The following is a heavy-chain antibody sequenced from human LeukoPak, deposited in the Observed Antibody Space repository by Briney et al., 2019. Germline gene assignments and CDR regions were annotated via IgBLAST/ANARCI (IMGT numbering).Heavy chain of an antibody. V-gene: IGHV5-10-1*01. CDR2: IDASDSYT. D-gene: IGHD5-18*01. CDR1: GYSFTNYR. CDR3: ARHVLYSYGPQWWFDP. J-gene: IGHJ5*02. Sequence: GESLKISCKGSGYSFTNYRISWVRHMPGRGLEWMGWIDASDSYTNYSPSFRGHVTISADKSSSTAYLQWSSLKASDTAIYYCARHVLYSYGPQWWFDPWGQGTLVTVSS.